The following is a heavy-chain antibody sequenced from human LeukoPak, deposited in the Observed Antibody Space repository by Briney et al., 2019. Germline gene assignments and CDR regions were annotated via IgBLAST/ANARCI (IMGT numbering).Heavy chain of an antibody. CDR3: AKGCSSTSCYAGMVDDWYFDL. CDR1: GFTFSSHA. Sequence: GGSLRLSCAASGFTFSSHAMTWVRQAPGRGLEWVSAIRGDGATIFYGDSVKGRITVSRDNAKNSLFLQMNSLRAEDTALYYCAKGCSSTSCYAGMVDDWYFDLWGRGTLVTVSS. J-gene: IGHJ2*01. V-gene: IGHV3-23*01. D-gene: IGHD2-2*01. CDR2: IRGDGATI.